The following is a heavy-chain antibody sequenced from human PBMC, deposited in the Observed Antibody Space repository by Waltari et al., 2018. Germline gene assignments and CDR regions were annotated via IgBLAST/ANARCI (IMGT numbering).Heavy chain of an antibody. CDR2: ITGSGATR. Sequence: DVQLLESGGGLVQPGGSLRLSCSVSGFTFSNFGMAWVRQAPGKGLEWVSFITGSGATRKYADSGKGRFTIARDNFRNTVYLDMSSLRAEDTAIYYCAKDRTPPYCGGGCHGFYGVDVWGQGTTVTVS. CDR3: AKDRTPPYCGGGCHGFYGVDV. CDR1: GFTFSNFG. J-gene: IGHJ6*02. V-gene: IGHV3-23*01. D-gene: IGHD2-21*02.